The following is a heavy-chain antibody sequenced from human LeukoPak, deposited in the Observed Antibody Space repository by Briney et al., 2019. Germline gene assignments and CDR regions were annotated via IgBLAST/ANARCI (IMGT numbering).Heavy chain of an antibody. D-gene: IGHD6-13*01. J-gene: IGHJ4*02. CDR3: AKPYRSSWPCQTCDH. CDR1: GFTFSNYA. CDR2: ISSTGVST. V-gene: IGHV3-23*01. Sequence: GGSLRLSCAASGFTFSNYAMSWVRQAPGKGLEWVSAISSTGVSTYYADSVKGRFTISRDNSKNTLYLQMNSLRAEDTAVYYCAKPYRSSWPCQTCDHWGQGTLVTVSS.